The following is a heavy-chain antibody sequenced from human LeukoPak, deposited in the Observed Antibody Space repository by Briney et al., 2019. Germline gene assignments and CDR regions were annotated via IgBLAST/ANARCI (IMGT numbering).Heavy chain of an antibody. D-gene: IGHD5-18*01. J-gene: IGHJ4*02. Sequence: KSSETLSLTCTVSGGSISNNYWNWIRLPPGKGLEWIGYIYYAGSTHYNPSLKSRVTISLDTSKSQFSLKLTSVTAADTAIYYCATRAWIKLWLPDYWGQGTLVTVSS. CDR1: GGSISNNY. CDR2: IYYAGST. V-gene: IGHV4-59*01. CDR3: ATRAWIKLWLPDY.